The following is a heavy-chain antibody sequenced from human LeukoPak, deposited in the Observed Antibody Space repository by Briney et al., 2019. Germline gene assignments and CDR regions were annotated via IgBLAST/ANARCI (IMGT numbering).Heavy chain of an antibody. Sequence: SETLSLTCTVSGGSISSYYWSWIRQPPGKGLEWIGYIYYSGSTNYNPSLKSRVTISVDTSRNQFSLKLSSVTAADTAVYYCARDLRNSGWYDHAFDIWGQGTMVTVSS. CDR3: ARDLRNSGWYDHAFDI. V-gene: IGHV4-59*01. J-gene: IGHJ3*02. CDR1: GGSISSYY. D-gene: IGHD6-19*01. CDR2: IYYSGST.